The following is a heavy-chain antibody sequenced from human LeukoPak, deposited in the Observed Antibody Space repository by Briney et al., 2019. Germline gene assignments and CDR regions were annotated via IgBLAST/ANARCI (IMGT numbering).Heavy chain of an antibody. J-gene: IGHJ6*03. D-gene: IGHD4-17*01. V-gene: IGHV4-59*08. CDR2: NSYTGST. Sequence: SETLSLTCSVSGGSMSNNYWGWIRQPPGRGLEWIGYNSYTGSTSYTPSLKSRVSIFLETPRNQFSLEVSSVIAADTAVYYCARLQSANHDNGYYTGGFYYMDVWGKGTTVTVSS. CDR1: GGSMSNNY. CDR3: ARLQSANHDNGYYTGGFYYMDV.